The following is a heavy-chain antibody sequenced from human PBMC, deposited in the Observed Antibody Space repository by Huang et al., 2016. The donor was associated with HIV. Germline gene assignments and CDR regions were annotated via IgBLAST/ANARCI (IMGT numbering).Heavy chain of an antibody. D-gene: IGHD6-6*01. J-gene: IGHJ4*02. Sequence: VQLVQSGAEVTKPGESLKISCKGSGYRVSSYWIAWGRQMPGKGLECMGIIFPDDSDTTYSPSFEGQVTISADKSIGTAYLQWSSLKASDTAMYYCARRFSSSSGYFDYWGQGSLVTVSS. V-gene: IGHV5-51*01. CDR2: IFPDDSDT. CDR3: ARRFSSSSGYFDY. CDR1: GYRVSSYW.